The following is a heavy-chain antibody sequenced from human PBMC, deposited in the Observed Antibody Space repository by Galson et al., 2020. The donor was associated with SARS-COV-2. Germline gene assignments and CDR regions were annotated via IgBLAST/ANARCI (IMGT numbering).Heavy chain of an antibody. V-gene: IGHV3-53*01. Sequence: GGSLRLSCAASGFSFGSNYMSWVRQAPGKGLELVSLLYSGGSTNNADSVKGRFTISRDNSMNTLFLQMNSLRTEDTAMYYCARGQWMLDYWGQGVLVTVSS. CDR1: GFSFGSNY. J-gene: IGHJ4*02. D-gene: IGHD6-19*01. CDR3: ARGQWMLDY. CDR2: LYSGGST.